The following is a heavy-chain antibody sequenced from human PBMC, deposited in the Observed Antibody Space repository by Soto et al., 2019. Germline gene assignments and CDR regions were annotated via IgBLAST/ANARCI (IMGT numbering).Heavy chain of an antibody. D-gene: IGHD6-6*01. CDR1: GYTFTSYY. CDR3: ARTSSSSPGTTYYFEY. CDR2: INPSGGST. Sequence: ASVKVSCKASGYTFTSYYMHWVRQAPGQGLEWMGIINPSGGSTSYAQKFQGRVTMTRDTSTSTVYMELSSLRSEDTAVYYCARTSSSSPGTTYYFEYWGQGTLVTVSS. V-gene: IGHV1-46*01. J-gene: IGHJ4*02.